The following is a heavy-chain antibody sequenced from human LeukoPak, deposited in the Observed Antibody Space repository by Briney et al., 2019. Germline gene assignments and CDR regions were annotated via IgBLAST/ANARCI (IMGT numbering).Heavy chain of an antibody. CDR2: IRQDGSEK. CDR3: ARLSAMVRGPEDIFYFEY. V-gene: IGHV3-7*01. Sequence: GGSLRLSCETSGFSFSTYWMSWVRQAPGKGLEWVANIRQDGSEKYYADSVKGRFTISRDIAKQSVFLQMNSLRAEDTALYYCARLSAMVRGPEDIFYFEYWGLGTLVTVSP. D-gene: IGHD3-10*01. CDR1: GFSFSTYW. J-gene: IGHJ4*02.